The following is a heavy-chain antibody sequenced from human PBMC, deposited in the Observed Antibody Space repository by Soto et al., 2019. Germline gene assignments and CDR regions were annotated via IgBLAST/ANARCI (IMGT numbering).Heavy chain of an antibody. CDR2: IYTGGRT. V-gene: IGHV3-53*01. D-gene: IGHD3-22*01. CDR3: ARERDTSGYILAY. Sequence: PGGSLRLSCAASGFSVSNNYMTWVRQAPGKGLEWVSVIYTGGRTYYADFVKGRFTISRDNSKNTLYLQMNSLRAEDTAVYYCARERDTSGYILAYWGQGTLVTVS. J-gene: IGHJ4*02. CDR1: GFSVSNNY.